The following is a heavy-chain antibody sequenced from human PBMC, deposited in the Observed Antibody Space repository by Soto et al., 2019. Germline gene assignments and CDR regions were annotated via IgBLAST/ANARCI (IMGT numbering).Heavy chain of an antibody. V-gene: IGHV3-23*01. D-gene: IGHD3-22*01. J-gene: IGHJ1*01. Sequence: PGGSLRLSCAASGFTFASYAMNWVRQAPGKGLEWVSAISGSGGYTFYADSVKGRLSISRDNSKNTLYLHMSSLRAEDTAVYYCAKASYDSPPFFQHWGPGILVTVSS. CDR2: ISGSGGYT. CDR3: AKASYDSPPFFQH. CDR1: GFTFASYA.